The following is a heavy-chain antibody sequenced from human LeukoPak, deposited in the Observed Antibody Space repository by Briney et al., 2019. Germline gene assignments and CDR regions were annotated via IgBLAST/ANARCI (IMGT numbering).Heavy chain of an antibody. J-gene: IGHJ5*01. CDR2: INPNSGGT. Sequence: ASVKVSCKASGYTFTSYYMHWVRQAPGQGLEWMGWINPNSGGTNYAQKFQGRVTMTRDTSISTAYMELSRLRSDDTAVYYCARDRSGSFYDSWVQGTLVTASA. D-gene: IGHD1-26*01. CDR1: GYTFTSYY. V-gene: IGHV1-2*02. CDR3: ARDRSGSFYDS.